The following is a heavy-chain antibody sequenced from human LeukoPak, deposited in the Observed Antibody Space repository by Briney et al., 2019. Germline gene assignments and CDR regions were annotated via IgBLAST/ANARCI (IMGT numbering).Heavy chain of an antibody. Sequence: GGSLRLSCAASGFTFSTYGMHWVRQAPGKGLEWVAVISYDGSNKYYADSVKGRFTISRDNSKNTLYVQMNSLRAEDTAVYYCAKRLNVGSYYYYAMDVWGQGTTVTVSS. D-gene: IGHD1-26*01. V-gene: IGHV3-30*18. CDR1: GFTFSTYG. CDR2: ISYDGSNK. CDR3: AKRLNVGSYYYYAMDV. J-gene: IGHJ6*02.